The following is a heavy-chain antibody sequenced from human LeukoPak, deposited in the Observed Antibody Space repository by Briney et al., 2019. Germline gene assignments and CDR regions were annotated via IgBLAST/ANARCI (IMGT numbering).Heavy chain of an antibody. Sequence: PGRSLRLSCAASGFTFSSYGMHWVRQAPGKGLEWVAVIWYDGSNKYYADSVKGRFTISRDNSKNTLYLQMNSLRAEDTAVYYCARDREDFKNIVVVPAAIAYYYYYGMDVWGQGTTVTVSS. V-gene: IGHV3-33*01. J-gene: IGHJ6*02. CDR1: GFTFSSYG. CDR3: ARDREDFKNIVVVPAAIAYYYYYGMDV. CDR2: IWYDGSNK. D-gene: IGHD2-2*01.